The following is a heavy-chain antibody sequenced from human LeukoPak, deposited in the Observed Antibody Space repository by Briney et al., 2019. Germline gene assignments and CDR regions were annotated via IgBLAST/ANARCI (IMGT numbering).Heavy chain of an antibody. CDR2: INSDGSRI. CDR1: GFTFSRYW. CDR3: VRNLGPGDY. D-gene: IGHD3-10*01. V-gene: IGHV3-74*01. Sequence: GGSLRLSCAASGFTFSRYWMHWVRQPPGKGLVWVSRINSDGSRITYADSVKGRFTISRDNAKNTLYLQMSSLRAEDTAVYYCVRNLGPGDYWGQGTLVTVSP. J-gene: IGHJ4*02.